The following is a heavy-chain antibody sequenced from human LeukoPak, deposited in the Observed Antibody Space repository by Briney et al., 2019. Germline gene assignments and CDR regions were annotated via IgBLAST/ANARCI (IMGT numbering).Heavy chain of an antibody. CDR2: IYGSGYT. V-gene: IGHV4-59*01. Sequence: NASETLSLTCTVSGGSISGWYWSWIRQPPGKGLEWIGYIYGSGYTNYNPSLKSRVTMSIGTSKNHFSLKLTSVTAADTATYYCARETSLAGFASGLGFNYWGQGILVTVSS. D-gene: IGHD6-19*01. CDR3: ARETSLAGFASGLGFNY. J-gene: IGHJ4*02. CDR1: GGSISGWY.